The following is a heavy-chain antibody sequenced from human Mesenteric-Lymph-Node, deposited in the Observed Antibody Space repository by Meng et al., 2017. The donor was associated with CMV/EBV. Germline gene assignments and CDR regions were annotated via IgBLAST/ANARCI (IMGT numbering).Heavy chain of an antibody. CDR1: SWSFSVYD. Sequence: VQCLHVRGRLVGPSGALFDTCVFYSWSFSVYDLTWIRQSPEKGLEWIGEINHSGSTTYNQSFKSRIIISVDTSTNQFSLNMSSVTAADTAVYYCARGSSYDISTGYFDYWGQGALVTVSS. CDR2: INHSGST. CDR3: ARGSSYDISTGYFDY. V-gene: IGHV4-34*01. D-gene: IGHD3-9*01. J-gene: IGHJ4*02.